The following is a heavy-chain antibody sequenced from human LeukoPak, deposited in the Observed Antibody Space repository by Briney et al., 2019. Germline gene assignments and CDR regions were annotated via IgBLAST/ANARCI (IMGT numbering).Heavy chain of an antibody. V-gene: IGHV1-24*01. D-gene: IGHD6-13*01. CDR1: GYTLTELS. Sequence: GASVKVTCKVSGYTLTELSMHWVRQAPGKGLEWMGGFDPEDGETIYAQKFQGRVTMTEDTSTDTAYMELSSLRSEDTAVYYCAINIAAAGLFDYWGQGTLVTVSS. CDR3: AINIAAAGLFDY. J-gene: IGHJ4*02. CDR2: FDPEDGET.